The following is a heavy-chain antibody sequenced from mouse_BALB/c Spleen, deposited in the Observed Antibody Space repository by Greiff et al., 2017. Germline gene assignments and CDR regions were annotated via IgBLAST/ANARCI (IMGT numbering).Heavy chain of an antibody. J-gene: IGHJ4*01. V-gene: IGHV3-8*02. Sequence: EVMLVESGPSLVKPSQTLSLTCSVTGDSITSGYWNWIRKFPGNKLEYMGYISYSGSTYYNPSLKSRISITRDTSKNQYYLQLNSVTTEDTATYYCARYPYGNYDAMDYWGQGTSVTVSS. CDR2: ISYSGST. CDR1: GDSITSGY. CDR3: ARYPYGNYDAMDY. D-gene: IGHD2-1*01.